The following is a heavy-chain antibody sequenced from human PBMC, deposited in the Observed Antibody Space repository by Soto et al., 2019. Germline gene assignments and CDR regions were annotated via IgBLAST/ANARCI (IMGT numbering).Heavy chain of an antibody. CDR1: GYTFTSYG. J-gene: IGHJ5*02. Sequence: ASVKVSCKASGYTFTSYGISWVRQAPGQGLEWMGWISAYNGNTNYAQKLQGRVTMTTDTSTSTAYMELGSLRSDDTAVYYCARGWGSSGSYNWFDPWGQGTLVTVSS. CDR3: ARGWGSSGSYNWFDP. CDR2: ISAYNGNT. V-gene: IGHV1-18*04. D-gene: IGHD6-19*01.